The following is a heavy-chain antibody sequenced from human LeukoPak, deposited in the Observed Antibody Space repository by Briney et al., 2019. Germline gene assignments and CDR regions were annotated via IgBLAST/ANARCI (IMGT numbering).Heavy chain of an antibody. CDR1: GGSVSSGSYS. CDR2: IYYRGST. CDR3: ARVLGGATTFDY. J-gene: IGHJ4*02. D-gene: IGHD1-26*01. V-gene: IGHV4-61*01. Sequence: TPSENLSLTCTVSGGSVSSGSYSWSWIRQPPGKGLEWIAYIYYRGSTNYNPSLKSRVTVSVDTSKNQFSLKLSSVTAADTAVYYCARVLGGATTFDYWGQGTLVTVSS.